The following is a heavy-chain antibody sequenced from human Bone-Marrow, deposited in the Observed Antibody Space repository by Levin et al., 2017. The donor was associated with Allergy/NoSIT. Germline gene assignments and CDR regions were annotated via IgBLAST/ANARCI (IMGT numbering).Heavy chain of an antibody. CDR1: GFTFSSYA. V-gene: IGHV3-64D*06. D-gene: IGHD3-9*01. CDR2: ISSNGGST. J-gene: IGHJ5*02. Sequence: GESLKISCSASGFTFSSYAMHWVRQAPGKGLEYVSAISSNGGSTYYADSVKGRFTISRDNSKNTLYLQMSSLRAEDTAVYYCVKDPPASDILTGWDPDPWGQGTLVTVSS. CDR3: VKDPPASDILTGWDPDP.